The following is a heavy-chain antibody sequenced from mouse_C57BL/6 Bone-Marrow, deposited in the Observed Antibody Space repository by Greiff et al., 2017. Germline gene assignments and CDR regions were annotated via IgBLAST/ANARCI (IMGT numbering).Heavy chain of an antibody. Sequence: VQLQQPVAELVRPGASVKLSCTASGFNIKNTYMHWVKQRPEQGLGWIGRIDPANGHTKDAPKFQGKATIPADTSANTAYLQLSSLTSEDTAIYYCARPTMVTTGPYYSMDYWGQGTSVTVSS. CDR2: IDPANGHT. V-gene: IGHV14-3*01. J-gene: IGHJ4*01. CDR3: ARPTMVTTGPYYSMDY. D-gene: IGHD2-9*01. CDR1: GFNIKNTY.